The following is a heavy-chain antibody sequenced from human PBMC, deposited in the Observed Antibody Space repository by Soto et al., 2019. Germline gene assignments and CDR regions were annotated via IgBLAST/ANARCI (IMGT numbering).Heavy chain of an antibody. V-gene: IGHV3-7*01. CDR1: GFTISDYW. CDR3: ARNPWGVAGSDY. D-gene: IGHD6-19*01. CDR2: IKPDGSEK. Sequence: EVQVVESGRILVQPGGSLRLSCAASGFTISDYWMNWVRQAPGKGLEWVANIKPDGSEKYYVDSVKGRFTISRDTANNSVYLQMNSLRVEDTALYYCARNPWGVAGSDYWGQGTLVTVSS. J-gene: IGHJ4*02.